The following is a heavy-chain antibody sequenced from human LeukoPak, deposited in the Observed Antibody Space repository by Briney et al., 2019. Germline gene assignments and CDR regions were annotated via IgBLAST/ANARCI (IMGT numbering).Heavy chain of an antibody. J-gene: IGHJ5*02. CDR2: IYYSGST. D-gene: IGHD5-12*01. CDR3: VRAVGPVGGYDSP. Sequence: SETLSLTCTVSGGSFSSYYWSWIRQPPGKGLERIGNIYYSGSTNYNPSLKSRVTISLDTSKNQFSLKLSSVTAADTAVYYCVRAVGPVGGYDSPWGQGTLVTVSS. V-gene: IGHV4-59*01. CDR1: GGSFSSYY.